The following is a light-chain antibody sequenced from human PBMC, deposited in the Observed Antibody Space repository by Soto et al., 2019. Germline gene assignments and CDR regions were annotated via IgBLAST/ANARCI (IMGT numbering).Light chain of an antibody. CDR1: SGSVSTIYY. Sequence: QAVVTQEPSFSVSPGGTVTLTCGLSSGSVSTIYYTSWYQQTPGQAPRTLIYSTSTRSSGVPDRFSGSILGNKAALTITGAQADDESDYYCVLYMCSGISVFGTGTKLTVL. CDR3: VLYMCSGISV. CDR2: STS. V-gene: IGLV8-61*01. J-gene: IGLJ1*01.